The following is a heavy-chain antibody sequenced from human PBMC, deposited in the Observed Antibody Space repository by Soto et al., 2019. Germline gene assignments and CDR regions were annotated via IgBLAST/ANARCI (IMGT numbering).Heavy chain of an antibody. V-gene: IGHV4-31*03. D-gene: IGHD3-9*01. CDR3: AREYNDILTGSKGFDK. CDR2: IYYSGST. Sequence: QVQLQESGPGLVKPSQTLSLTCTVSGGAISSGGYYWSWIRQHPGKGLEWIGYIYYSGSTYYNPSLKSRVTISVDTSKNQFSLQLSSVPAAATAVYYCAREYNDILTGSKGFDKWGQGTMVTVSS. J-gene: IGHJ4*02. CDR1: GGAISSGGYY.